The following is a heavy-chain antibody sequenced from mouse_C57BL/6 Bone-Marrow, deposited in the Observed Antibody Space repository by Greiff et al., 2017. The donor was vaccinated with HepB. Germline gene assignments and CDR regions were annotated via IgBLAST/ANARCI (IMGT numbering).Heavy chain of an antibody. D-gene: IGHD1-1*01. J-gene: IGHJ1*03. CDR2: IDPEDGET. Sequence: EVQLQQSGAELVKPGASVKLSCTASGFNIKDYYMHWVKQRTEQGLEWIGRIDPEDGETKYAPKFQGKATIAADTSSNTADLKLSSLTSENTAVYYCASSGLYGSSYYYWYFDVWGTGTTVTVAS. V-gene: IGHV14-2*01. CDR1: GFNIKDYY. CDR3: ASSGLYGSSYYYWYFDV.